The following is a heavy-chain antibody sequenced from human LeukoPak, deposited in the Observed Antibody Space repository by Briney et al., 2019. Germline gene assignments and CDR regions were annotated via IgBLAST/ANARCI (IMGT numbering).Heavy chain of an antibody. J-gene: IGHJ5*02. CDR2: ISGDGSST. Sequence: PGGSLRLSCAASGFTFSSYWMHWVRQAPGKGLVWVSRISGDGSSTTYAESVKGRFTISRDNAKNTLYLQMNSLRVEDTAVYYCARDPRNKGFDPWGQGTLVTVSS. V-gene: IGHV3-74*01. D-gene: IGHD1/OR15-1a*01. CDR1: GFTFSSYW. CDR3: ARDPRNKGFDP.